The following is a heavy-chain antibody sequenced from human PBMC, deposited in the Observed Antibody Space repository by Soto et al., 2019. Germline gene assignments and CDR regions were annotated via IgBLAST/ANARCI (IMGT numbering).Heavy chain of an antibody. V-gene: IGHV3-33*01. CDR1: GFTFSSYG. CDR2: IWYDGSNK. J-gene: IGHJ4*02. CDR3: ARELYDSSGYNYFDY. D-gene: IGHD3-22*01. Sequence: GGSLRLSCAASGFTFSSYGMHWVRQAPGKGLEWVAVIWYDGSNKYYADSVKGRFTMSRDNSKNTLYLQMSSLRAEDTSGYYCARELYDSSGYNYFDYWGQGTLVTVSS.